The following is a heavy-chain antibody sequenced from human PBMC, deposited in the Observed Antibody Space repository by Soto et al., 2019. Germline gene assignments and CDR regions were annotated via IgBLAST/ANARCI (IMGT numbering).Heavy chain of an antibody. CDR3: ARYASGWFA. CDR2: ISGGGGGT. J-gene: IGHJ1*01. V-gene: IGHV3-23*01. Sequence: EVQLLESGGGLVQPGGSLRLSCAASGFTFSIYAMIWVRQAPGKGLEWVSSISGGGGGTYYADSVKGRFTISRDNSKDTLYLQLNSLRAEDTAVYYCARYASGWFAWGQGTLVTVSS. D-gene: IGHD6-19*01. CDR1: GFTFSIYA.